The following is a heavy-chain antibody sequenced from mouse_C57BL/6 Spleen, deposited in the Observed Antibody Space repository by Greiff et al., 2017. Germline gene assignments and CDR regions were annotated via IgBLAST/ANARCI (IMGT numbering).Heavy chain of an antibody. CDR3: ARSEYLGGSSYEYAMDY. V-gene: IGHV1-82*01. CDR2: IYPGDGDT. J-gene: IGHJ4*01. D-gene: IGHD1-1*01. CDR1: GYAFSSSW. Sequence: VQLQQSGPELVKPGASVKISCKASGYAFSSSWMNWVKQRPGKGLEWIGRIYPGDGDTNYNGKFKGKATLTADKSSSTAYMQLSSLTSEDSSVYFCARSEYLGGSSYEYAMDYWGQGTSVTVSS.